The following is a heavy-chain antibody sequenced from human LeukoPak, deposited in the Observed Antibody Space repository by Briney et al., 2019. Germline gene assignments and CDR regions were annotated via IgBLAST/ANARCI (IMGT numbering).Heavy chain of an antibody. D-gene: IGHD3-10*01. Sequence: PSETLSLTCTVSGGSISSYYWTWIRQPPGKGLEWIGYIHYSESTKYNPSLKSRVTMSVDTSKNQFSLKLSSVTAVDTAVYYCASRSGSFSDALDIWGQGTLVTVSS. V-gene: IGHV4-59*08. CDR1: GGSISSYY. CDR2: IHYSEST. CDR3: ASRSGSFSDALDI. J-gene: IGHJ3*02.